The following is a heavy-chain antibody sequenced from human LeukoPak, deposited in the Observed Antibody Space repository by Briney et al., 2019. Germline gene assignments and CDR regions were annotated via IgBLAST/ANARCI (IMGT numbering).Heavy chain of an antibody. CDR1: GFTFNNYA. Sequence: GGPLRLSCAGSGFTFNNYAMSWVRQAPGKGLEWVSAISGSGGSTYYADSVKGRFTISRDNSKNTLYLQMNSLRAEDTAVYYCEKDLEYSSSSVDYRGQGTMVTVSS. CDR3: EKDLEYSSSSVDY. V-gene: IGHV3-23*01. J-gene: IGHJ4*02. D-gene: IGHD6-6*01. CDR2: ISGSGGST.